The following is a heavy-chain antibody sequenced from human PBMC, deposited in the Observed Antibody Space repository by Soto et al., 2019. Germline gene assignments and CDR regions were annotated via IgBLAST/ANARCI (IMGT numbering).Heavy chain of an antibody. D-gene: IGHD3-16*01. Sequence: ASVKVSCKASGYTFTSYGISWVRQAPGQGLEWMGWISAYNGNTNYAQKLQGRVTMTTDTSTSTAYMELRSLRSDDTAVYYCAREAGYDYETAFDIWGQGTMVTVSS. CDR1: GYTFTSYG. CDR3: AREAGYDYETAFDI. J-gene: IGHJ3*02. CDR2: ISAYNGNT. V-gene: IGHV1-18*04.